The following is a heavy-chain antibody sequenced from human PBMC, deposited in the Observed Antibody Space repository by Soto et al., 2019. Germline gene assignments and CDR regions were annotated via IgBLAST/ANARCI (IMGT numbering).Heavy chain of an antibody. CDR1: GYSLTSYW. V-gene: IGHV5-10-1*01. J-gene: IGHJ6*04. D-gene: IGHD6-6*01. CDR3: ARLLAARPPFYYYGMDV. Sequence: PGESLKISCKGSGYSLTSYWISWVRQMPGKGLEWMGRIDPSDSYTNYSPSFQGHVTISADKSISTAYLQWSSLKASDTAMYYCARLLAARPPFYYYGMDVWGKGTTVTVSS. CDR2: IDPSDSYT.